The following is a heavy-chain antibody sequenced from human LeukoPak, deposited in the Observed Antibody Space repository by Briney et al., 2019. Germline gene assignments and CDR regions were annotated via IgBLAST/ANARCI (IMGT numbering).Heavy chain of an antibody. V-gene: IGHV4-59*08. CDR1: GGSISSYY. CDR2: IYYSGST. CDR3: ARGGGYDDYFDY. Sequence: SETLSLTCTVSGGSISSYYWSWIRQPPGKGLEWIGYIYYSGSTNYNPSLKSRVTISVDTSKNQFSLKLSSVTAADTAVYYCARGGGYDDYFDYWSQGTLVTVSS. J-gene: IGHJ4*02. D-gene: IGHD5-12*01.